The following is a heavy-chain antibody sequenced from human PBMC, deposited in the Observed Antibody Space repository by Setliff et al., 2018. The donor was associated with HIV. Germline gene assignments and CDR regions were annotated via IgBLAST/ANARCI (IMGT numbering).Heavy chain of an antibody. Sequence: ASVKVSCKASGYTFSTYGISWVRQAPGRGLEWMGWISAYNGNTNYAQKLQGRVTVTTDTSTSTAYMELRSLRPDDTAVYYCARDRGVYCISSSCYSPVDAFDIWGQGTMVTGSS. D-gene: IGHD2-2*01. CDR2: ISAYNGNT. J-gene: IGHJ3*02. V-gene: IGHV1-18*01. CDR3: ARDRGVYCISSSCYSPVDAFDI. CDR1: GYTFSTYG.